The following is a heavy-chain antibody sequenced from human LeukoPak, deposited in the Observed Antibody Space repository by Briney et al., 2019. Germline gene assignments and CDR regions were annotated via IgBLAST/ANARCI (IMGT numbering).Heavy chain of an antibody. CDR3: ARGGRSYGSPRYFDL. Sequence: SETLSLTCTVSGGSISSYYWSWIRQPPGKGLEWIGYIYYSGSTNYNPSLKSRVTISVDTSKNQFSLKLSSVTAADTAVYYCARGGRSYGSPRYFDLWGRGTLVTVSS. J-gene: IGHJ2*01. V-gene: IGHV4-59*01. CDR1: GGSISSYY. D-gene: IGHD5-18*01. CDR2: IYYSGST.